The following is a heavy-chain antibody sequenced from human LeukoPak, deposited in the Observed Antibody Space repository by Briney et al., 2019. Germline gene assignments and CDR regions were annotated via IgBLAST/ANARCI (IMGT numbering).Heavy chain of an antibody. Sequence: GGSLRLSCAASGFTFSSYGVHWVRQAPGKGLEWVSVIYSGGSTYYADSVKGRFTISRDNSKNTLYLQMNSLRAEDTAVYYCARSPGYWGQGTLVTVSS. CDR3: ARSPGY. V-gene: IGHV3-53*01. J-gene: IGHJ4*02. CDR2: IYSGGST. CDR1: GFTFSSYG.